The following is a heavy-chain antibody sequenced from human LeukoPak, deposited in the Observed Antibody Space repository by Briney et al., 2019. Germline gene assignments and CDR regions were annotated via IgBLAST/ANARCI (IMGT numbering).Heavy chain of an antibody. Sequence: PSQTLSLTCTVSDGSISSGIYYWSWIRQPAGKGLEWIGYIYYSGSTNYNPSLKSRVTISVDTSKNQFSLKLSSVTAADTAVYYCARQNGYNTDFDYWGQGTLVTVSS. CDR3: ARQNGYNTDFDY. CDR2: IYYSGST. D-gene: IGHD5-24*01. V-gene: IGHV4-61*09. J-gene: IGHJ4*02. CDR1: DGSISSGIYY.